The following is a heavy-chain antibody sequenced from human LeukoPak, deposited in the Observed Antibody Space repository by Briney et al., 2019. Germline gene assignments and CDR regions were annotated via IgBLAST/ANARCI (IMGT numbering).Heavy chain of an antibody. D-gene: IGHD3-10*01. V-gene: IGHV3-33*01. CDR2: IWYDGSNK. J-gene: IGHJ5*02. CDR3: ARGATMVRGVIIKGNWFDP. Sequence: QPGGSLRLSCAASGFTFSSYGMHWVRQAPGKGLEWVAVIWYDGSNKYYADSVKGRFTISRDNSKNTLYLQMNSLRAEDTAVYYCARGATMVRGVIIKGNWFDPWGQGTLVTVSS. CDR1: GFTFSSYG.